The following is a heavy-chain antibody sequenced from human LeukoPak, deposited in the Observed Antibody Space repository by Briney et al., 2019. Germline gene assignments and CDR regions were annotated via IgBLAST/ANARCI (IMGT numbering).Heavy chain of an antibody. V-gene: IGHV3-73*01. D-gene: IGHD3-22*01. CDR2: IRSKANSYAT. CDR3: TSSIVVHLDY. J-gene: IGHJ4*02. CDR1: GFTFSGSA. Sequence: GGSLRLSCAASGFTFSGSAMHWVRQASGKGLEWVGRIRSKANSYATAYAASVKGRFTISRDDSKNTAYLQMNSLKTEDTAVYYCTSSIVVHLDYWGQGTLVTVSS.